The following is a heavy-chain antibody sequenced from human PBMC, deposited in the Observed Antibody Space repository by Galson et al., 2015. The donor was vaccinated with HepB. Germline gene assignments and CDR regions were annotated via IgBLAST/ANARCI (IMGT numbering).Heavy chain of an antibody. D-gene: IGHD4-11*01. V-gene: IGHV3-21*01. J-gene: IGHJ3*02. CDR1: GFTFSSYS. CDR3: ARTTGTTHGSAFDI. CDR2: ISSSSTYI. Sequence: SLRLSCAASGFTFSSYSMNWVRQAPGKGLEWVSSISSSSTYIYYADSVKGRFTISRDNAKNSLYLQMNSLRVEDTAVYYCARTTGTTHGSAFDIWGQGTMVTVSS.